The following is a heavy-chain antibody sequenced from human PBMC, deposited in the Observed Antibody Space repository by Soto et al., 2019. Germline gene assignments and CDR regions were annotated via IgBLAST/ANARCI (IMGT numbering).Heavy chain of an antibody. CDR2: SSARDGRT. Sequence: EVQLLESGVGLVQPGGSLRLSCAASGFTFSGYAMSWVRQAPVRGLGWISSSSARDGRTYYADSVKGRFTVSRDNPKNTLYLEMNSLRAEDTAVYYCARFPDCGGDCPFDYWGQGTLVTVSS. D-gene: IGHD2-21*01. J-gene: IGHJ4*02. CDR1: GFTFSGYA. V-gene: IGHV3-23*01. CDR3: ARFPDCGGDCPFDY.